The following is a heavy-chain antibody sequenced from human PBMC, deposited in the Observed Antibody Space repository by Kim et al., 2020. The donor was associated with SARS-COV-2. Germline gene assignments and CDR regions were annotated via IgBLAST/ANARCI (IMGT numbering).Heavy chain of an antibody. D-gene: IGHD6-19*01. V-gene: IGHV3-11*05. Sequence: GGSLRLSFAASGFTFSDYYMSWIRQAPGKGLEWVSYISSSSSYTNYADSVKGRFTISRDNAKNSLYLQMNSLRAEDTAVYYCARERAVAPYWYFDLWGRGTLVTVSS. J-gene: IGHJ2*01. CDR1: GFTFSDYY. CDR2: ISSSSSYT. CDR3: ARERAVAPYWYFDL.